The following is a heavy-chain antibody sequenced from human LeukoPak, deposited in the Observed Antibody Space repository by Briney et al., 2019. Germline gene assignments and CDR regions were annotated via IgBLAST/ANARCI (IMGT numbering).Heavy chain of an antibody. CDR2: IYYSGST. D-gene: IGHD3-22*01. CDR1: GGSISSGGYY. CDR3: ARAYDSSGYLEWFDP. V-gene: IGHV4-31*03. J-gene: IGHJ5*02. Sequence: KTSETLSLTCTVSGGSISSGGYYWSWIRQHPGKGLEWIGYIYYSGSTYYNPSLKSRVTISVDTSKNQFSLKLSSVTAADTAVYCCARAYDSSGYLEWFDPWGQGTLVTVSS.